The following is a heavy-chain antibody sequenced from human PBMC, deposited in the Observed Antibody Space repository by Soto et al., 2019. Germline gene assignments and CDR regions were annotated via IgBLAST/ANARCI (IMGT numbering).Heavy chain of an antibody. CDR1: GFTFSIYS. Sequence: GGSLRLSCAASGFTFSIYSMNWVRQAPGKGLEWVSYITSDRKTIHYADSVKGRFTIFRDSAKNSLYLQMNSLRDEDTAVYYCARSVEGHFDYWGQGTPVTVSS. V-gene: IGHV3-48*02. J-gene: IGHJ4*02. CDR3: ARSVEGHFDY. D-gene: IGHD6-19*01. CDR2: ITSDRKTI.